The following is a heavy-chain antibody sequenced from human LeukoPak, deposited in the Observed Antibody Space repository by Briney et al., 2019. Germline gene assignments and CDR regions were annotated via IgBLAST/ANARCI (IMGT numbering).Heavy chain of an antibody. CDR3: AKDIPQLLPYGMDV. D-gene: IGHD2-2*01. V-gene: IGHV3-9*01. CDR2: ISWNSGSI. CDR1: GFTFYDYA. Sequence: GGSLRLSCAASGFTFYDYAMHWVRQAPGKGLEWVSGISWNSGSIVYADSVKGRFTISRDNTKNSLYLQMNSLRAEDTALYYCAKDIPQLLPYGMDVWGQGTTVTVSS. J-gene: IGHJ6*02.